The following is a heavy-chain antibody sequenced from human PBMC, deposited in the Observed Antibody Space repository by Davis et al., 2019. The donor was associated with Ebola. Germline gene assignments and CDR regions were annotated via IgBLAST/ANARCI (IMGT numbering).Heavy chain of an antibody. J-gene: IGHJ5*02. CDR3: ARGEAAAVFSYNWFDP. CDR2: IYNTGYP. V-gene: IGHV4-31*03. CDR1: GASISTGAHY. Sequence: MPSETLSLTCSVSGASISTGAHYWSWIRQRPGKGLEYIGYIYNTGYPYYNPSLESRVTLSLDPSNNQFSLNPRSVTAADTAIYYCARGEAAAVFSYNWFDPWGQGTLVTVSS. D-gene: IGHD6-13*01.